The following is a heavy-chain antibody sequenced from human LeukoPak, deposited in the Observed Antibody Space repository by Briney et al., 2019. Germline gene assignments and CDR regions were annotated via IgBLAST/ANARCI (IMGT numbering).Heavy chain of an antibody. CDR1: GLTFSNYN. J-gene: IGHJ4*02. Sequence: GGSLRRSCAASGLTFSNYNRNWVRQAPGKGLEWVSSISSSSSYIYYADSVKGRFTISRDNAKNSLYLQMNSLRAEDTAVYYCARDFGRYFFDYWGQGTLVTVSS. V-gene: IGHV3-21*01. CDR2: ISSSSSYI. CDR3: ARDFGRYFFDY. D-gene: IGHD3-10*01.